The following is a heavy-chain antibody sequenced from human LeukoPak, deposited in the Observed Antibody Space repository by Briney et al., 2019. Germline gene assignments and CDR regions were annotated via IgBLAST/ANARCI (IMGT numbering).Heavy chain of an antibody. D-gene: IGHD6-13*01. J-gene: IGHJ4*02. CDR1: GVSISSSNSY. Sequence: SETLSLTCTVSGVSISSSNSYWGWIRQPPGKGLEWIGSIYYSGNTYYNASLKSQVSISIDTSKNQFSLRLTSVTAADTAVYYCARVSSSRIKYYFDYWGQGTLVTVSS. V-gene: IGHV4-39*01. CDR3: ARVSSSRIKYYFDY. CDR2: IYYSGNT.